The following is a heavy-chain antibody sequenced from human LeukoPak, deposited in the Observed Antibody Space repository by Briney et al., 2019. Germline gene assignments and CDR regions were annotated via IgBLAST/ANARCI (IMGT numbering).Heavy chain of an antibody. D-gene: IGHD3-22*01. CDR1: GGSFSGYY. CDR3: ARLGLRDYYDSSGYYHRRPFDY. Sequence: SETLSPTCAVYGGSFSGYYWSWIRQPPGKGLEWIGEINHSGSTNYNPSLKSRVTISVDTSKNQFSLKLSSVTAADTAVYYCARLGLRDYYDSSGYYHRRPFDYWGQGTLVTVSS. J-gene: IGHJ4*02. V-gene: IGHV4-34*01. CDR2: INHSGST.